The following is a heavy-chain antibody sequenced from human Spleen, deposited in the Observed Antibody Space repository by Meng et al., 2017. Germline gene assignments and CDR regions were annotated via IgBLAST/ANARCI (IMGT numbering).Heavy chain of an antibody. V-gene: IGHV4-31*01. J-gene: IGHJ4*02. D-gene: IGHD4-17*01. Sequence: QGQLQESGPGLVKPSPTLSLTCTVSGGSISRGGYYCSWIRQHPGKGLEWIGYIYYSGSTYYNPSLKSLVTISVDTSKDQFSLKLSSVTAADTAVYYCARVTTVTQYFDYWGQGTLVTVSS. CDR2: IYYSGST. CDR3: ARVTTVTQYFDY. CDR1: GGSISRGGYY.